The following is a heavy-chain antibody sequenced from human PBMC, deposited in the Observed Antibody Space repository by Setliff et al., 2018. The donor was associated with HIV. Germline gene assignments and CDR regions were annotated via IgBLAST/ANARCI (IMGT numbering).Heavy chain of an antibody. CDR2: VSDTGTT. J-gene: IGHJ6*02. Sequence: SETLSLTCSVYGVSINLHHWSWIRQSTGKGLECIGSVSDTGTTNYNPSLRSRVTISSDTSKNQISLRLTSVTAADTALYFCARHKVISKLGGLIQDYFYYGLDAWGQGTTVTVSS. V-gene: IGHV4-59*11. CDR1: GVSINLHH. CDR3: ARHKVISKLGGLIQDYFYYGLDA. D-gene: IGHD3-16*01.